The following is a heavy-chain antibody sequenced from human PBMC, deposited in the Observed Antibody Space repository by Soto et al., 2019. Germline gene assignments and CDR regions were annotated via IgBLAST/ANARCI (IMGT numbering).Heavy chain of an antibody. J-gene: IGHJ4*02. D-gene: IGHD6-13*01. CDR1: GYTFTSYG. Sequence: QVQLVQSGAEVKKPGASVKVSCKASGYTFTSYGISWVRQAPGQGLEWMGWISAYNGNTNYAQKLQGRVTMTTDTSTSTAYMELRSLSSDATAVYYGARDNHGRGSSWPFDYGGQGTLVTVSS. CDR3: ARDNHGRGSSWPFDY. CDR2: ISAYNGNT. V-gene: IGHV1-18*04.